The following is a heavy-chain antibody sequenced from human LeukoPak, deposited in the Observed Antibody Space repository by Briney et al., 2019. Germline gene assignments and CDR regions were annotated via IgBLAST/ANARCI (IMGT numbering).Heavy chain of an antibody. J-gene: IGHJ4*02. D-gene: IGHD6-13*01. V-gene: IGHV3-21*04. CDR1: GFAFNTYS. Sequence: PGGSLRLSCAASGFAFNTYSMNWVRQAPGKGLEWVSFIFSSSTYIYYTDSVKGRFTISRDNARNSLYLQMNSLRAEDTALYYCAREKGAAAQPFDYWGQGTLVTVSS. CDR2: IFSSSTYI. CDR3: AREKGAAAQPFDY.